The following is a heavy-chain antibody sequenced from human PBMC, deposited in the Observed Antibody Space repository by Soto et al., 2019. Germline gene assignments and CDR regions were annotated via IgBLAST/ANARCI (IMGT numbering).Heavy chain of an antibody. J-gene: IGHJ4*02. CDR1: GDSISSGGYH. CDR3: ARLAYSSRGGQFFDY. V-gene: IGHV4-31*03. CDR2: IYYSGDT. D-gene: IGHD6-13*01. Sequence: QVQLQESGPGLVEPSQTLSLTCNVSGDSISSGGYHWGWIRQHPGKGLEWIVYIYYSGDTYYNPSLKSRVARSVHTSKKQFSLNLSSATAADTAVYYCARLAYSSRGGQFFDYWGQGVLVTVSS.